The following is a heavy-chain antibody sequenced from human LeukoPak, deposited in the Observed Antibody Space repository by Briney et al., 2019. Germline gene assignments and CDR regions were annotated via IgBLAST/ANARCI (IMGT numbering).Heavy chain of an antibody. J-gene: IGHJ5*02. CDR2: IKQDGSEK. CDR1: GFTFSSYR. V-gene: IGHV3-7*01. D-gene: IGHD2-15*01. Sequence: GGSLRLSCAASGFTFSSYRMSWVRQAPGKGLEWVANIKQDGSEKYYVDSVKGRFTISRDNAKNSLYLQMNSLRAEDTAVYYYARDLGIVVVVAATTGGFDPWGQGTLVTVSS. CDR3: ARDLGIVVVVAATTGGFDP.